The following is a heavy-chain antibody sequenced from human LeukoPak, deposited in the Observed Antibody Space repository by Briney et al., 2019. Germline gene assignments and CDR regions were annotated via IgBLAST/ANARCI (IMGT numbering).Heavy chain of an antibody. V-gene: IGHV1-69*01. CDR3: ARVGRYCSSTSCYPYYYYYGMDV. J-gene: IGHJ6*02. CDR1: GGTLSSYA. CDR2: IIPIFGTA. Sequence: SVKVSCKASGGTLSSYAISWVRQAPGQGLEWMGGIIPIFGTANYAQKFQGRVTITADESTSTAYMELSSLRSEDTAVYYCARVGRYCSSTSCYPYYYYYGMDVWGQGTTVTVSS. D-gene: IGHD2-2*01.